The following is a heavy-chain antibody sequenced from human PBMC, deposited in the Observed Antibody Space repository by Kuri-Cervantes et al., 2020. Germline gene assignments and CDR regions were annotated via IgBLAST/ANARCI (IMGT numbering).Heavy chain of an antibody. J-gene: IGHJ3*02. CDR2: IIPIFGTA. CDR1: GGTFSSYA. D-gene: IGHD4-17*01. Sequence: SVKVSCKASGGTFSSYAISWVRQAPGQGLEWMGGIIPIFGTANYAQKLQGRVTMTTDTSTSTAYMELRSLRSDDTAVYYCARGRTTVTTNDAFDIWGQGTMVTVSS. CDR3: ARGRTTVTTNDAFDI. V-gene: IGHV1-69*05.